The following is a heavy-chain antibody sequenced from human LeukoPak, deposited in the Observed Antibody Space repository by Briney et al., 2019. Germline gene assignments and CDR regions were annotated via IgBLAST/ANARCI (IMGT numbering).Heavy chain of an antibody. V-gene: IGHV7-4-1*02. J-gene: IGHJ6*02. CDR3: ARDVGYSYGRGHYYYGMDV. D-gene: IGHD3-10*02. Sequence: ASLKVSCKASGYIFTSYAMNWVRQAPGQGLEWMGWINTNTGNATYAQGFTGRCVFSFDTSVSTAYLRISSLKVEDTAVYYCARDVGYSYGRGHYYYGMDVWGQGTTVTVSS. CDR2: INTNTGNA. CDR1: GYIFTSYA.